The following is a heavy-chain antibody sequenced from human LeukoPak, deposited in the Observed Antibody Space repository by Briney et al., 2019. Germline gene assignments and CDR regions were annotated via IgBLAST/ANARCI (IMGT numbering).Heavy chain of an antibody. CDR2: INHSGST. CDR1: GRSFSGYY. D-gene: IGHD3-10*01. CDR3: ARGLMQYYYGSGSFYAYYMDV. Sequence: SETLSLTCAVYGRSFSGYYWSWIRQPPGKGLEWIGEINHSGSTNYNPSLKSRVTISVDTSKNQFSLKLSSVTAADTAVYYCARGLMQYYYGSGSFYAYYMDVWGKGTTVTVSS. J-gene: IGHJ6*03. V-gene: IGHV4-34*01.